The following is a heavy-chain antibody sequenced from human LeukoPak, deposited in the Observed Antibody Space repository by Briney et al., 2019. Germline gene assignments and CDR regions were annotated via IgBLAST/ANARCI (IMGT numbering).Heavy chain of an antibody. J-gene: IGHJ5*02. D-gene: IGHD3-22*01. Sequence: SVKVSCKASGGTFSSYAISWVRQAPGQGLEWKGGIIPIFGTANYAQKFQGRVTITADESTSTAYMELSSLRSEDTAVYYCARLGPFYDSSSYGDYNWFDPWGQGTLVTVSS. CDR1: GGTFSSYA. CDR2: IIPIFGTA. V-gene: IGHV1-69*01. CDR3: ARLGPFYDSSSYGDYNWFDP.